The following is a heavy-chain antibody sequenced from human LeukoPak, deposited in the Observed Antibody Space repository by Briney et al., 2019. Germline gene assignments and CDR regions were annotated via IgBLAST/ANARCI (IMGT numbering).Heavy chain of an antibody. J-gene: IGHJ3*02. CDR2: LYNTANT. D-gene: IGHD3-16*02. Sequence: SETLSLTCTVSGGSISSYYWIWIRQPPGKGLEYIGYLYNTANTNYNPSLKSRVTISVDTSKNQFPLRLSSVTAADTAVYYCTRGGDFDSVWETCRPIKNAFDIWGQGTLVTVSS. CDR3: TRGGDFDSVWETCRPIKNAFDI. CDR1: GGSISSYY. V-gene: IGHV4-59*08.